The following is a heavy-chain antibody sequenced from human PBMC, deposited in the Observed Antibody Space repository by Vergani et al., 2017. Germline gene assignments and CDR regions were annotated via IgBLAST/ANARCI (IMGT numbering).Heavy chain of an antibody. CDR3: VREGSYCGSTTCRNPSYVYYYHMDV. V-gene: IGHV3-33*01. J-gene: IGHJ6*03. Sequence: QVQLVESGGGVVQPGRSLGLSCTSSGFTFSTYAMHWVRQAPGKGLVWVAIIYYDGSKKYSADSVKGRFTISRDNSRNTLDLLMSSLRAEDTAIYYCVREGSYCGSTTCRNPSYVYYYHMDVWGEGSTVAVCS. CDR2: IYYDGSKK. CDR1: GFTFSTYA. D-gene: IGHD2-21*01.